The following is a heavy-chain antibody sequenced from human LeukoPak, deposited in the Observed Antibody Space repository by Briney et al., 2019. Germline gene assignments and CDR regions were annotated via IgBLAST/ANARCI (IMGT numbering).Heavy chain of an antibody. Sequence: GSLRLSCAASGFSFSDYYMSWIRQAPGKRLEWVSSISSSSSFKQYADSAKGRFTISRDNAKNSLYLQMSGLRGEDTAVYYCARDLGSGDYLRKYFDLWGRGTLVAVSS. CDR2: ISSSSSFK. D-gene: IGHD4-17*01. CDR3: ARDLGSGDYLRKYFDL. V-gene: IGHV3-11*06. J-gene: IGHJ2*01. CDR1: GFSFSDYY.